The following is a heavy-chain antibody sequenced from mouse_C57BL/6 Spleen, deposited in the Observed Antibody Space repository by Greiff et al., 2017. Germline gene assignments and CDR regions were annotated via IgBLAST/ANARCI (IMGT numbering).Heavy chain of an antibody. CDR3: ARRSYGNYDYFDY. J-gene: IGHJ2*01. Sequence: VQLQQSGPELVKPGASVKIPCKASGYTFTDYNMDWVKQSHGKSLEWIGDINPNNGGTIYNQKFKGKATLTVDKSSSTAYLELRSLTSEDTAVYYWARRSYGNYDYFDYWGQGTTLTVSS. D-gene: IGHD2-1*01. CDR2: INPNNGGT. V-gene: IGHV1-18*01. CDR1: GYTFTDYN.